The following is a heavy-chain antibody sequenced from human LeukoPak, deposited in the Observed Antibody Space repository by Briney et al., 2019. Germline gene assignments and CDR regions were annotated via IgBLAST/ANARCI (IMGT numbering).Heavy chain of an antibody. CDR2: INPNSGGT. CDR3: ARDLVAGEFDY. D-gene: IGHD3-10*01. CDR1: GYTFTGYY. Sequence: ASVKVSCKASGYTFTGYYMHWVRQAPGQGLEWMGWINPNSGGTNYAQKFQGRITMTRDTSITTAYMELSRLRSDDTAVYYCARDLVAGEFDYWGQGTLVTVSS. J-gene: IGHJ4*02. V-gene: IGHV1-2*02.